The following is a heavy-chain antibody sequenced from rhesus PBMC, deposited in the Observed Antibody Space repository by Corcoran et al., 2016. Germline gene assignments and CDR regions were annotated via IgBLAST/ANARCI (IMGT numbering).Heavy chain of an antibody. V-gene: IGHV2S1*01. CDR2: INWDDDK. Sequence: QVTLKESGPALVKPTQTLTLTCTFSGFSLSTSGMGVVWIRQPPGKALKWLASINWDDDKYYNTSLRSRLTISKDTSKNQVVLTMTNMDPVDTATYYCARIDGSLYGLDSWGQGVVVTVSS. CDR1: GFSLSTSGMG. D-gene: IGHD4-4*01. J-gene: IGHJ6*01. CDR3: ARIDGSLYGLDS.